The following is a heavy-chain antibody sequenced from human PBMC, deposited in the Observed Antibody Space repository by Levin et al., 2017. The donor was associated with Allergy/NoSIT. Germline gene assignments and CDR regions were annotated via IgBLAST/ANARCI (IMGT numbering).Heavy chain of an antibody. CDR1: GFTFSSYN. CDR2: MSGGGSNI. CDR3: AKMADRLSGYDWRY. J-gene: IGHJ4*02. Sequence: GGSLRLSCAASGFTFSSYNMNWVRQAPGKGLEWVSSMSGGGSNIYYADSVKGRFTISRDNTKNTLYLQMNSLRDEDTAVYYCAKMADRLSGYDWRYWGQGTLVTVAA. D-gene: IGHD5-12*01. V-gene: IGHV3-21*01.